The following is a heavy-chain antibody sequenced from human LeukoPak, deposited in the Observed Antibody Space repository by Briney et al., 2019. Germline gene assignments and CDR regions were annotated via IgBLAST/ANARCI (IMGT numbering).Heavy chain of an antibody. J-gene: IGHJ4*02. CDR2: ITGGGGST. CDR3: AKDGRSGAPFDR. CDR1: GFTVYNFA. V-gene: IGHV3-23*01. Sequence: GGSLKLSCVASGFTVYNFAMSWVRQAPGKGLEWVSLITGGGGSTDYADSVKGRFTISRDNSKNTLYLQMNSLRVEDTATYYCAKDGRSGAPFDRWGQGTVLTVSS. D-gene: IGHD3-3*01.